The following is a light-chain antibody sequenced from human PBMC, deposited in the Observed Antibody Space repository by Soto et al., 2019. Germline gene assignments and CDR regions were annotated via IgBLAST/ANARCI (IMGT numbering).Light chain of an antibody. CDR2: AAS. V-gene: IGKV1-39*01. J-gene: IGKJ1*01. Sequence: IHITPSPSSLAASVGARVTITCRASQSISSYLNWYQQKPGKAPKLLIYAASSLQSGVPSRFSGSVSGTDFTLTISSLQPEDFATYYCQQSYSTPRTFGQGTKVDFK. CDR3: QQSYSTPRT. CDR1: QSISSY.